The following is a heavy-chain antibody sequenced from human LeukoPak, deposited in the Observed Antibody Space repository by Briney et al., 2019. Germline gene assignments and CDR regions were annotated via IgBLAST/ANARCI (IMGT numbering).Heavy chain of an antibody. CDR3: ARRGRCGGDCYANWFDP. Sequence: GESLKISCKGSGYSFTSYWIGWVRQMPGKGLEWMGIIYPGDSDTRYSPSFQGQVTISADKSISTAYLQWSSLKASDTAMYYCARRGRCGGDCYANWFDPWGQGTLVTVSS. V-gene: IGHV5-51*01. CDR1: GYSFTSYW. D-gene: IGHD2-21*02. CDR2: IYPGDSDT. J-gene: IGHJ5*02.